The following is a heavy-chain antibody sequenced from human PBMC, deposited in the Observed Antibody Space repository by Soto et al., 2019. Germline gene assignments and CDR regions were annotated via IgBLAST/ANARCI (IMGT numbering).Heavy chain of an antibody. CDR2: IYHSGST. CDR3: ARRITGTTTLYFDY. V-gene: IGHV4-30-2*01. J-gene: IGHJ4*02. Sequence: TSETLSLTCAVSGGSISSGGYSWSWIRQPPGKGLEWIGYIYHSGSTYYNPSLKSRVTISVDRSKNQFSLKLRSVTAADTAVYYCARRITGTTTLYFDYWGQGTLVTVSS. CDR1: GGSISSGGYS. D-gene: IGHD1-7*01.